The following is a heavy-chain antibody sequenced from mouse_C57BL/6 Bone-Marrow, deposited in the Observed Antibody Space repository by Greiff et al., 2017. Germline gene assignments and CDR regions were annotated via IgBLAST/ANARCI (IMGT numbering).Heavy chain of an antibody. V-gene: IGHV5-2*01. CDR3: ARRRQLRLRGWFAY. D-gene: IGHD3-2*02. J-gene: IGHJ3*01. CDR2: INSDGGST. CDR1: EYEFPSHD. Sequence: EVQVVESGGGLVQPGESLKLSCESHEYEFPSHDMSWVRKTPEKRLELVAAINSDGGSTYYPDTMESRFIISRVHTETPLYLQMSSLRSEDPALYYGARRRQLRLRGWFAYWGQGTLVTVSA.